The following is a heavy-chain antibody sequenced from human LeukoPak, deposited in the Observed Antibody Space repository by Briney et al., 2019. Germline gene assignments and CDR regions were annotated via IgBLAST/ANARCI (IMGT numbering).Heavy chain of an antibody. J-gene: IGHJ4*02. CDR1: AGSVISNY. CDR2: IYYSGTT. CDR3: ARIQSSSSPFDY. D-gene: IGHD2-2*01. Sequence: SETLSLTCTVSAGSVISNYWSWIRQPPGKGLGWIGYIYYSGTTTYNPSLESRFTNSVDTSKNQFSLRLSSVTAADTAVYYCARIQSSSSPFDYWGQGTLVTVPS. V-gene: IGHV4-59*02.